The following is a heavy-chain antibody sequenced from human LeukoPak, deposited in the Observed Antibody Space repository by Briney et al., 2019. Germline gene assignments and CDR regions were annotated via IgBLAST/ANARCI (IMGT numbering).Heavy chain of an antibody. CDR2: MNPNSGNT. V-gene: IGHV1-8*03. J-gene: IGHJ4*02. Sequence: ASVKVSCKASGYTFTSYDINWVRQATGQGLEWMGWMNPNSGNTGYAQKFQGRVTITRNTSTSTAYMELRRLRSDDTAVYYCARLAQHRYYYDTSAYRYYFDYWGQGTLVTVSS. CDR1: GYTFTSYD. D-gene: IGHD3-22*01. CDR3: ARLAQHRYYYDTSAYRYYFDY.